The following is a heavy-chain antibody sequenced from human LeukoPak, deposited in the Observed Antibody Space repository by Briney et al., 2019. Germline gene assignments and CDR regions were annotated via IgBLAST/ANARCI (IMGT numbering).Heavy chain of an antibody. Sequence: GGSLRLSCAASGFTFSSYSMNWVRQAPGKGLEWVSSISSSSSYIYYADSVKGRFTISRDNAKNSVYLQMNSLRAEDTAVYYCARGAAPKRNPGIAAANLITSDYWGQGTLVTVSS. CDR2: ISSSSSYI. CDR3: ARGAAPKRNPGIAAANLITSDY. D-gene: IGHD6-13*01. J-gene: IGHJ4*02. CDR1: GFTFSSYS. V-gene: IGHV3-21*01.